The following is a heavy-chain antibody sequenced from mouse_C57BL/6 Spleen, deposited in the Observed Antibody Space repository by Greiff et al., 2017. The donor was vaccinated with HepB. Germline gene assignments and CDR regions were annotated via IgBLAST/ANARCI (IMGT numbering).Heavy chain of an antibody. D-gene: IGHD2-5*01. CDR1: GYTFTSYW. V-gene: IGHV1-64*01. CDR2: IHPNSGST. CDR3: ARRGSNYLMDY. Sequence: QVQLQQPGAGLVKPGASVKLSCKASGYTFTSYWMHWVKQRPGQGLEWIGMIHPNSGSTNYNEKFKSKATLTVDKSSSTAYMQLSSLTSEDSAVYYCARRGSNYLMDYWGQGTSVTVSS. J-gene: IGHJ4*01.